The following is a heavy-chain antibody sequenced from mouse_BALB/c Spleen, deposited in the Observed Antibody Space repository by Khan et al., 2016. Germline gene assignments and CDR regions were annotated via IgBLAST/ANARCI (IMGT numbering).Heavy chain of an antibody. CDR3: ARTLLRLYSFDY. CDR1: GYSITSDYA. Sequence: EVPLQASGPGLVKPSQSLSLTCTVTGYSITSDYAWNWIRQFPGNKLEWMGYISYSGSTSYNPSLKSRISINRDTSKNTFLLQLNSVPTADTATSYCARTLLRLYSFDYLGQGTTLTVSS. J-gene: IGHJ2*01. V-gene: IGHV3-2*02. D-gene: IGHD1-2*01. CDR2: ISYSGST.